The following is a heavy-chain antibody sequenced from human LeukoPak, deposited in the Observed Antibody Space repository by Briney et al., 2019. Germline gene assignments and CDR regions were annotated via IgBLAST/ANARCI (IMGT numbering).Heavy chain of an antibody. J-gene: IGHJ6*03. CDR2: ITPIFGTA. CDR1: GGTFSTYA. Sequence: SVKVSCKASGGTFSTYAINWVRQAPGQGLEWMGGITPIFGTANYAQKFQGRVTITTDESTSTAYMELSSLRSEDTAVYYCARDLRITIFGVVNYYYYMDVWGKGTTVTVSS. D-gene: IGHD3-3*01. V-gene: IGHV1-69*05. CDR3: ARDLRITIFGVVNYYYYMDV.